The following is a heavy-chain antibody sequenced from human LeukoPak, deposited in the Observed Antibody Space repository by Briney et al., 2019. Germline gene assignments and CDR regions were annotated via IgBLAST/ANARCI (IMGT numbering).Heavy chain of an antibody. CDR2: ISSSSSYI. Sequence: PGGSLRLSCAASGFTFSSYSMNWVRQAPGKGLEWVSSISSSSSYIYYADSVKGRFTISRDNAKNSLYLQMNSLRAEDTAVYYCARGSYCSGGSCYRYAFDIWGQGTMVTVSS. J-gene: IGHJ3*02. V-gene: IGHV3-21*01. CDR1: GFTFSSYS. CDR3: ARGSYCSGGSCYRYAFDI. D-gene: IGHD2-15*01.